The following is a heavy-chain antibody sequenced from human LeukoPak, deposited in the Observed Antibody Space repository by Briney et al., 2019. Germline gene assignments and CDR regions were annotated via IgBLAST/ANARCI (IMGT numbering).Heavy chain of an antibody. D-gene: IGHD3-16*02. CDR1: GFTFSSCA. V-gene: IGHV3-23*01. J-gene: IGHJ6*02. CDR3: AKGGAESGYDPSRRTFGGVIAAYYYYGMDV. CDR2: ISGSGGST. Sequence: GGSLRLSCAASGFTFSSCAMSWVRQAPGKGLEWVSAISGSGGSTYYADSVKGRFTISRDNSKNTLYLQMNSLRAEDTAVYYCAKGGAESGYDPSRRTFGGVIAAYYYYGMDVWGQGTTVTVSS.